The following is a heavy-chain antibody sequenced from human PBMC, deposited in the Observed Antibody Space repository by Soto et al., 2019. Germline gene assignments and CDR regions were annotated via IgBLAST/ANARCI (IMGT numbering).Heavy chain of an antibody. CDR2: IYHSGST. CDR1: SGSISSSNW. CDR3: ARGLRFLTNYYYMDV. D-gene: IGHD3-3*01. Sequence: QVQLQESGLGLEKPSGTLSVTCAVSSGSISSSNWSSWVRQPPGKGVEWIGEIYHSGSTNYNPSLKSRVTISVDKSKNQFSLKLSSLTAADTAVYYCARGLRFLTNYYYMDVWGKGTTVTVSS. V-gene: IGHV4-4*02. J-gene: IGHJ6*03.